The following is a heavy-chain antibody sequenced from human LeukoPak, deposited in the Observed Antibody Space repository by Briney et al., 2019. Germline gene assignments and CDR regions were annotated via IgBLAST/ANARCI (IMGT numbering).Heavy chain of an antibody. V-gene: IGHV1-69*13. CDR1: GGTFSSYA. D-gene: IGHD1-26*01. CDR3: ARKLRLGGNWFDP. J-gene: IGHJ5*02. Sequence: ASVKVSCKASGGTFSSYAISWVRQAPGQGLEWMGRIIPIFGTANYAQKFQGRVTFTADDSPSTAYMELSSLRSEDTALYYCARKLRLGGNWFDPWGQGTLVTVSS. CDR2: IIPIFGTA.